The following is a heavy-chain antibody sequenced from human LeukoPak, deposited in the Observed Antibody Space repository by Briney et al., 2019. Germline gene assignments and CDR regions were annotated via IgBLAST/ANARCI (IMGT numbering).Heavy chain of an antibody. CDR1: GFTFSSYA. V-gene: IGHV3-23*01. J-gene: IGHJ4*02. CDR2: ISGSGGST. D-gene: IGHD2-8*02. CDR3: ARDQIYCTGGYCYFEY. Sequence: QPGGSLRLSCAASGFTFSSYAMSWVRQAPGKGLEWVSAISGSGGSTYYADSVKGRFTISRDNSKNTLYLQMNSLRVEDSAVYYCARDQIYCTGGYCYFEYWGQGTLVTVSS.